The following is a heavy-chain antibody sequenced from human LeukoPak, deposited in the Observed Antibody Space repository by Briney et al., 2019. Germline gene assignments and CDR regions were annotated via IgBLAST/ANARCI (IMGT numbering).Heavy chain of an antibody. D-gene: IGHD1-1*01. CDR2: INSDGSSI. Sequence: GGSLRLSCAASEFAFSNYWMNWVRQAPGTWLEWVSRINSDGSSISYADSVKGQFTNSKDNAKNTLYLQMNSLRPEDTAVYYCTRRKNWFDYWGRGTLVTVSS. V-gene: IGHV3-74*01. CDR1: EFAFSNYW. J-gene: IGHJ4*02. CDR3: TRRKNWFDY.